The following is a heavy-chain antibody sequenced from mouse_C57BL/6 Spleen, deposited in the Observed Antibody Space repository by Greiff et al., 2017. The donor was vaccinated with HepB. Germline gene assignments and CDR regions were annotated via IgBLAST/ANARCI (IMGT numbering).Heavy chain of an antibody. CDR2: ICHGSGST. V-gene: IGHV1-55*01. CDR1: GYTFTSYW. J-gene: IGHJ1*03. D-gene: IGHD2-4*01. Sequence: QVQLQQPGAELVKPGASVKMSCKASGYTFTSYWITWVKQRPGQRLEWIGDICHGSGSTNYNEKFKSKATLTVDTSSSTANMQLSSLTSEDSAVYYWARGYYDYDEGWYFDVWGTGTTVTVSS. CDR3: ARGYYDYDEGWYFDV.